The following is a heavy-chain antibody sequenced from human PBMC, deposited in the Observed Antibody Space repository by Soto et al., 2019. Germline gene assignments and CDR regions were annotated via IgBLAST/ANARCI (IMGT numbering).Heavy chain of an antibody. Sequence: ASVKVSCKASGYTFSNYVIHWVRQAPGQRLEWMGWINAGNGNTKYSQKFQGRVTITRDTSASTAYMELSSLRSEDTAVYYCARDLGYCSGGSCYPRRYFEYWGQGTLVTVSS. D-gene: IGHD2-15*01. CDR2: INAGNGNT. V-gene: IGHV1-3*01. CDR3: ARDLGYCSGGSCYPRRYFEY. J-gene: IGHJ4*02. CDR1: GYTFSNYV.